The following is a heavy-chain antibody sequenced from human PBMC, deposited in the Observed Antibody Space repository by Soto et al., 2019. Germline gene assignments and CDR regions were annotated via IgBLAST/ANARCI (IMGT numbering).Heavy chain of an antibody. CDR1: GGCISSYY. V-gene: IGHV4-59*01. CDR2: IYYSGTT. D-gene: IGHD2-21*02. CDR3: ASTHIVVVTDAFDI. Sequence: PSETLSLTCTVSGGCISSYYWSWIRQPPGKGLEWIGYIYYSGTTNYNPSLKSRVTISVDTSKNQFSLKRSSVTAADKDVYHCASTHIVVVTDAFDIWGQGTMVTVSS. J-gene: IGHJ3*02.